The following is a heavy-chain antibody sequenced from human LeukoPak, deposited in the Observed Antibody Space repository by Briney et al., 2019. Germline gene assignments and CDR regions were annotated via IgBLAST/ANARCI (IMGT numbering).Heavy chain of an antibody. J-gene: IGHJ5*02. V-gene: IGHV4-59*01. CDR1: GGSISNYY. Sequence: SETLSLTCTVSGGSISNYYWTWIRQTPGKGLEWIGCIYYSGSSGTTNYNPSLKSRVSISVDTSKNQFSLNLSSVTAADTAVYYCARGGNAWSPWGQGTLVTVPS. CDR3: ARGGNAWSP. CDR2: IYYSGSSGTT. D-gene: IGHD2-8*02.